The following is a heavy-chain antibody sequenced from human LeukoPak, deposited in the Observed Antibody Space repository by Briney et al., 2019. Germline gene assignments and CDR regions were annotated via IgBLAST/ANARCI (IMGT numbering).Heavy chain of an antibody. CDR2: ISDSGGST. D-gene: IGHD5-12*01. CDR1: GFTFSSYA. J-gene: IGHJ3*02. CDR3: VRGGYSGYEYAFDI. Sequence: GGSSRLSCAASGFTFSSYAMSWVRQAPGKGLEWVSSISDSGGSTSNADSVKGRFTISRDNSKNTLYLQMNSLRAEDTAVYYCVRGGYSGYEYAFDIWGQGTMVTVSS. V-gene: IGHV3-23*01.